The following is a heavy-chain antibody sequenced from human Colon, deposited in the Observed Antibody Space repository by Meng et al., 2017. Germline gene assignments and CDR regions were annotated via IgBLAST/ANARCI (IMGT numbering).Heavy chain of an antibody. CDR3: VRQGMTSYSWGY. V-gene: IGHV4-34*01. D-gene: IGHD3-9*01. CDR1: GGSFSGYY. J-gene: IGHJ4*02. CDR2: INHSGST. Sequence: QVQLQQWGAGLLKPSEPLSLTCAVYGGSFSGYYWSWIRQPPGKGLEWIGEINHSGSTNYNPSLKSRVTISVDTSKNQFSLKLSSVTAADTALYYCVRQGMTSYSWGYWGQGTLVTASS.